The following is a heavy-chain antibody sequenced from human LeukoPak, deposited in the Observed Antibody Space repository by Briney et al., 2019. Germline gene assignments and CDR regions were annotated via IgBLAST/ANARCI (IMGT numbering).Heavy chain of an antibody. Sequence: GGSLRLSCEGSAFIFSGHWMNWVRQTPGKGLEWVANIKQDGSEKYYVDSVKGRFTISRDNAKNSLYLQMNSLRAEDTAVYYCARDYGMDVWGQGTTVTVSS. CDR2: IKQDGSEK. CDR1: AFIFSGHW. J-gene: IGHJ6*02. V-gene: IGHV3-7*03. CDR3: ARDYGMDV.